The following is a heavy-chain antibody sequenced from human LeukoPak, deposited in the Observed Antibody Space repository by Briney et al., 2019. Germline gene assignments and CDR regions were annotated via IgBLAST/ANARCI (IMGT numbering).Heavy chain of an antibody. Sequence: GGSLRLSCAASGFSFSNFGMHWVRQAPGKGLDWVAYIRNDASNQYYADSAKGRFSISRDNSKNTLYLQMNSLRDEDTAVYYCAKRAGSAWSAGTWGQGTLVTVSS. CDR1: GFSFSNFG. D-gene: IGHD3-10*01. CDR2: IRNDASNQ. CDR3: AKRAGSAWSAGT. J-gene: IGHJ5*02. V-gene: IGHV3-30*02.